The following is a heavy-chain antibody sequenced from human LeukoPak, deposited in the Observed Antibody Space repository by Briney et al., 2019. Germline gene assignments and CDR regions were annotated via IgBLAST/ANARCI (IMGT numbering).Heavy chain of an antibody. V-gene: IGHV6-1*01. CDR1: GDSVSSNSAA. CDR2: TYYRSKWYN. J-gene: IGHJ5*02. CDR3: ARGSAAAGPANWFDP. D-gene: IGHD6-13*01. Sequence: SQTLSLTCTISGDSVSSNSAAWNWIRQSPSRGLEWLGRTYYRSKWYNDYAVSVKSRITINPDTSKNQFSLQLNSVTPEDTAVYYCARGSAAAGPANWFDPWGQGTLVTVSS.